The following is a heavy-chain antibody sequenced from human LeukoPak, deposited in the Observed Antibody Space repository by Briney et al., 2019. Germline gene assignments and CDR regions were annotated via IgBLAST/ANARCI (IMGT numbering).Heavy chain of an antibody. D-gene: IGHD2-8*01. V-gene: IGHV4-34*01. CDR1: GGSFSGYY. CDR3: ARGRNGEGDY. CDR2: INHSGST. J-gene: IGHJ4*02. Sequence: SETLSLTCAVYGGSFSGYYWSWIRQPPGKGLEWIGEINHSGSTNYNPSLKSRVTISVDTSKNQFSLKLSSVTAADTAVYYCARGRNGEGDYWGQGTLVTVSS.